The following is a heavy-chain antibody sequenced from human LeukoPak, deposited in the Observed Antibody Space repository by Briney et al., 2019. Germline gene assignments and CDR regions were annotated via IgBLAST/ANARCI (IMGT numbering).Heavy chain of an antibody. CDR2: IIPIFGTA. CDR1: GGTFSSYA. CDR3: ARTLGVWVYDSSGYLFDY. J-gene: IGHJ4*02. D-gene: IGHD3-22*01. Sequence: ASVKVSCKASGGTFSSYAISWVRQAPGQGLEWMGGIIPIFGTANYAQKFQGRVTITTDESTSTAYMELSSLRSEDTAVYYCARTLGVWVYDSSGYLFDYWGQGTLVTVSS. V-gene: IGHV1-69*05.